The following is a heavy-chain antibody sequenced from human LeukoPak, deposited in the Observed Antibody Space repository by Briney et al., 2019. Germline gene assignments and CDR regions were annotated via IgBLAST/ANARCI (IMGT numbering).Heavy chain of an antibody. CDR3: ARDPTTVTKGLDL. V-gene: IGHV4-59*11. CDR2: ISYIGST. D-gene: IGHD4-11*01. J-gene: IGHJ3*01. CDR1: GGSFGSHY. Sequence: SETLSLTCTVSGGSFGSHYWSWIRQPPGEGLEWIGYISYIGSTNYNPSLKSRVTISVDTSKNQFSLKLSSVTAADAAVYFCARDPTTVTKGLDLWGQGTMVTVSS.